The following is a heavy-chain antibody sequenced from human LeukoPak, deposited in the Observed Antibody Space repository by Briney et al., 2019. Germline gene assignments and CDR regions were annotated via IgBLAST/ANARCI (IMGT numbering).Heavy chain of an antibody. D-gene: IGHD3-22*01. V-gene: IGHV3-23*01. Sequence: GGSLRLSCAASGFTFSSYAMSWVRQAPGKGLEWFSAISGSGGSTYYTDSVKGRFTISRDNSKNTPYLQMNSLRAEDTAVYYCAKSRGYYYDSSNYPNLFDPWGQGTLGTVSS. CDR1: GFTFSSYA. J-gene: IGHJ5*02. CDR3: AKSRGYYYDSSNYPNLFDP. CDR2: ISGSGGST.